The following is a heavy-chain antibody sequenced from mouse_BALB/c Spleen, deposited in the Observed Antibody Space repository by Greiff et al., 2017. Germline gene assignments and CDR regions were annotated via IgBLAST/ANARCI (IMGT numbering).Heavy chain of an antibody. D-gene: IGHD2-4*01. V-gene: IGHV5-12-2*01. CDR1: GFTFSSYT. J-gene: IGHJ3*01. Sequence: EVKLVESGGGLVQPGGSLKLSCAASGFTFSSYTMSWVRQTPEKRLEWVAYISNGGGSTYYPDTVKGRFTISRDNAKNTLYLQMSSLKSEDTAMYYCARRGDYDDGFAYWGQGTLVTVSA. CDR3: ARRGDYDDGFAY. CDR2: ISNGGGST.